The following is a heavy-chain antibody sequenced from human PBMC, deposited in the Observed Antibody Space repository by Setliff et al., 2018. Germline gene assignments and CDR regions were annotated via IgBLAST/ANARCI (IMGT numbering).Heavy chain of an antibody. V-gene: IGHV3-48*03. Sequence: GGSLRLSCAASGFVVSNNEMNWVRQAPGKGLEWVAYIANRGNTVYYADSVKGRFTVSRDNAKNSLSLQMNGLRAEDTSVYYCARDVFDFRTGQGGPWGQGTRVTVSS. CDR1: GFVVSNNE. CDR2: IANRGNTV. CDR3: ARDVFDFRTGQGGP. J-gene: IGHJ5*02. D-gene: IGHD3-3*01.